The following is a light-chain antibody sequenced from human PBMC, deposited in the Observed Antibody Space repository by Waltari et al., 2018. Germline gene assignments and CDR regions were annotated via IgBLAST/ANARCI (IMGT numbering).Light chain of an antibody. CDR1: QGISTY. Sequence: AIRITQSPSSLSASTGDRVTITCRASQGISTYLAWYQQKPGKAPKVLIYAASTLQSGVPSRFSGSGSGTDFTLTISCLQSEDFANYYCQQYYSNPATFGQGTKVEIK. V-gene: IGKV1-8*01. CDR3: QQYYSNPAT. J-gene: IGKJ1*01. CDR2: AAS.